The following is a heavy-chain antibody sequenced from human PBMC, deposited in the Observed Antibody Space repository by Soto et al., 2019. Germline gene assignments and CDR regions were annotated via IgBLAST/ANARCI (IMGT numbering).Heavy chain of an antibody. D-gene: IGHD6-13*01. V-gene: IGHV4-31*03. CDR1: GGSISSGGYY. CDR3: ARDAGIAAAGTGYYYYGMDV. CDR2: IYYSGST. Sequence: TLSLTCTVSGGSISSGGYYWSWIRQHPGKGLEWIGYIYYSGSTYYNPSLKSRVTISVDTSKNQFSLKLSSVTAADTAVYYCARDAGIAAAGTGYYYYGMDVWGRGTTVTVSS. J-gene: IGHJ6*02.